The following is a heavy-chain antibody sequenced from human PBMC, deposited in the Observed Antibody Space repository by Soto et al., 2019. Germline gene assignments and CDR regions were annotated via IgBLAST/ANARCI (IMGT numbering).Heavy chain of an antibody. V-gene: IGHV4-4*02. CDR2: IYHSGST. D-gene: IGHD1-26*01. CDR1: GGSISSSNW. CDR3: ARVSGSYYDGMDV. J-gene: IGHJ6*02. Sequence: QVQLQESGPGLVKPSGTLSLTCAVSGGSISSSNWWSWARQPPGKGQEWIGEIYHSGSTNYNPSLQSRVTISVDKSKNQFSLKLSSVTAADTAVYYCARVSGSYYDGMDVWGQGTTVTVSS.